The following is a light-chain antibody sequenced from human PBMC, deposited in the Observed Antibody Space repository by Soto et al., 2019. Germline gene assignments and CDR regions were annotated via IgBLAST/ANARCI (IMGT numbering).Light chain of an antibody. J-gene: IGKJ2*01. Sequence: DIQMTQSPSTLSASIGDRVTITCRASQTVDTWLAWYQQKPGKAPNLLIFGASTLQSGVPSRFSGSGSGTEFTLTISSLQPEDFATYYCQQLNSHPRTFGQGTK. CDR3: QQLNSHPRT. CDR1: QTVDTW. V-gene: IGKV1-5*01. CDR2: GAS.